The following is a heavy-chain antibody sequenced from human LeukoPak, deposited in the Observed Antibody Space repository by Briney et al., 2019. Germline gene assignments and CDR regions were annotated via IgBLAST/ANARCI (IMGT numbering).Heavy chain of an antibody. D-gene: IGHD3-10*01. V-gene: IGHV3-30*18. J-gene: IGHJ4*02. CDR2: ISYDGSNK. Sequence: GRSLRLSCAASGFTFSSYRIHWVRQAPGKGLEWVAVISYDGSNKYYADSVKGRFTISRDNSKNTLYLQMNSLRTQDTAVYYCVKDEAMVRGVITFYYFDYWGQGTLVTVSS. CDR1: GFTFSSYR. CDR3: VKDEAMVRGVITFYYFDY.